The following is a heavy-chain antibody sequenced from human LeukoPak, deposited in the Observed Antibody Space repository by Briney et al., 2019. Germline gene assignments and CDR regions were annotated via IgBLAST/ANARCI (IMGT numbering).Heavy chain of an antibody. J-gene: IGHJ4*02. CDR2: IRYDGSNK. CDR3: AKDRSTGYSYGDPSLDY. V-gene: IGHV3-30*02. D-gene: IGHD5-18*01. Sequence: GGSLRLSCAASGFTFSSYGMHWVRQAPGKGLEWVAFIRYDGSNKYYADSVKGRFTISRDNSKNTLCLQMNSLRAEDTAVYYCAKDRSTGYSYGDPSLDYWGQGTLVTVSS. CDR1: GFTFSSYG.